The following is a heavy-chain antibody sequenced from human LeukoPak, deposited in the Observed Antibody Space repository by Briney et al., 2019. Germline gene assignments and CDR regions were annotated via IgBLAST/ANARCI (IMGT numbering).Heavy chain of an antibody. D-gene: IGHD3-22*01. CDR3: ARDLKRRVYYDSSGSDDAFDI. V-gene: IGHV3-30-3*01. Sequence: PGGSLRLSCAASGFTFSSYAMHWVRQAPGKGLEWVAVISYDGSNKYYADSVKGRFTISRDNSKNTLYLQMNSLRAGDTAVYYCARDLKRRVYYDSSGSDDAFDIWGQGTMVTVSS. CDR1: GFTFSSYA. J-gene: IGHJ3*02. CDR2: ISYDGSNK.